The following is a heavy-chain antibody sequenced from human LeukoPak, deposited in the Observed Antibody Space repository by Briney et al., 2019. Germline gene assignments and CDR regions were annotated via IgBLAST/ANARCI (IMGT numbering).Heavy chain of an antibody. Sequence: PSETLSLTCTVSGDSIISSSHYWGWIRQPPGKGLEWIGSISYSGSTYYNPSLKSRVTISVDTSNNQFSLKLTSVTAADTAVYYCARHKLVANYFDYWGQGTLVTVSS. CDR1: GDSIISSSHY. CDR3: ARHKLVANYFDY. J-gene: IGHJ4*02. CDR2: ISYSGST. V-gene: IGHV4-39*01. D-gene: IGHD2-2*01.